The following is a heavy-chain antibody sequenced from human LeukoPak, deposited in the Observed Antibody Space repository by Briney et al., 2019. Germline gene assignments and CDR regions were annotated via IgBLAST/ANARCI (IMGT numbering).Heavy chain of an antibody. CDR1: GFTFSTYG. CDR2: IFPSGGEI. CDR3: ATYRQVLLPFES. Sequence: GGSLRLSCAASGFTFSTYGMSWVRQPPGKGLEWVSSIFPSGGEIHYADSVRGRFTISRDNSKSTLSLQMNSLRAEDTAIYYCATYRQVLLPFESWGQGTLVTVSS. V-gene: IGHV3-23*01. D-gene: IGHD2-8*02. J-gene: IGHJ4*02.